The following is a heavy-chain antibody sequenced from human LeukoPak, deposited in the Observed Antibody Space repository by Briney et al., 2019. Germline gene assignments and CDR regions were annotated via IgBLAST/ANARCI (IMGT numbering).Heavy chain of an antibody. V-gene: IGHV3-23*01. Sequence: PGGSLRLSCAASGFTFSSYGLSWVRQAPGKGLEWVSTITSSGGRTYYADSVKGRFTISRDNSKNTLYLQMNSLRAEDTAVYYCARRAGGYSHPYDYWGQGILVTVSS. J-gene: IGHJ4*02. D-gene: IGHD4-23*01. CDR2: ITSSGGRT. CDR3: ARRAGGYSHPYDY. CDR1: GFTFSSYG.